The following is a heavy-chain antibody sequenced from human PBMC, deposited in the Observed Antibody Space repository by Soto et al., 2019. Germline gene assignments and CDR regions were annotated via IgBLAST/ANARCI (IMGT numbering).Heavy chain of an antibody. Sequence: KPSETLSLTCTVSGGSIGTYFWSWIRQPPGKGLDWIGYIYYSGSANHNPSLKSRVIISVDTSKNSFSLKLGSVTAADTAVYYCARGASDTNGRTFDHWGQGTLVTVSS. CDR1: GGSIGTYF. J-gene: IGHJ4*02. CDR2: IYYSGSA. V-gene: IGHV4-59*01. CDR3: ARGASDTNGRTFDH. D-gene: IGHD2-8*01.